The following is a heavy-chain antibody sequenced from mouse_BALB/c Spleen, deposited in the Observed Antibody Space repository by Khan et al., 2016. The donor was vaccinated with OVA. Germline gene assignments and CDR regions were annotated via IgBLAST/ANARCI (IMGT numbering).Heavy chain of an antibody. J-gene: IGHJ4*01. CDR1: GFSLSRYN. CDR2: IWGGGNT. Sequence: VELVESGPGLVAPSQSLSITCTVSGFSLSRYNVYWVRQPPGKGLEWLGMIWGGGNTDYNSALKSRLSINKDNSKSKVFLKVNSLQPYDSAMYCYARAYYSYDGYYAMVYWSRNLSHRLL. CDR3: ARAYYSYDGYYAMVY. D-gene: IGHD2-14*01. V-gene: IGHV2-6-4*01.